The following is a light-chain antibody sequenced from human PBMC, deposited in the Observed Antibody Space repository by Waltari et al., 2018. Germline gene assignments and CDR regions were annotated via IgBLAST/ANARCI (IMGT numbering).Light chain of an antibody. CDR1: RSDVGKYNI. V-gene: IGLV2-23*01. J-gene: IGLJ2*01. CDR2: EGS. Sequence: QSALTQPASVSGSPGPSISISCTGTRSDVGKYNIGSWYQQHPGQAPKLMIYEGSQRPSGVSDRFSGSKSGNTASLTISGLQAEDEADYYCFSYAGRATGVFGGGTKLTVL. CDR3: FSYAGRATGV.